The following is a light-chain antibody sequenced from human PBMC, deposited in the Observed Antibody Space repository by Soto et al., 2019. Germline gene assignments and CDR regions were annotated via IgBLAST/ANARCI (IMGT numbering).Light chain of an antibody. CDR2: RAS. J-gene: IGKJ5*01. Sequence: EVVLTRSPGTLSLSPRDRATLSCRAMQSLTSNSLAWYQHKPGQAPRLLMYRASSRAPGLPVRFRGSGSGTDFTLTISRLEPEDFAVYYCQHYDTSPPITFGQGTRLEI. CDR1: QSLTSNS. V-gene: IGKV3-20*01. CDR3: QHYDTSPPIT.